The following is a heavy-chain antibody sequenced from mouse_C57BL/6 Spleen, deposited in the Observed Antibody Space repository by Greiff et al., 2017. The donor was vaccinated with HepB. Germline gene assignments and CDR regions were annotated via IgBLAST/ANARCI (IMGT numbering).Heavy chain of an antibody. V-gene: IGHV7-3*01. D-gene: IGHD1-1*01. CDR2: IRNKANGYTT. CDR3: ARFFAGYYGSSFPWYFDV. Sequence: EVKLMESGGGLVQPGGSLSLSCAASGFTFTDYYMSWVRQPPGKALEWVGFIRNKANGYTTEYSASVKGRFTISRDNSQSILYLQMNALRAEDSATYYCARFFAGYYGSSFPWYFDVWGTGTTVTVSS. J-gene: IGHJ1*03. CDR1: GFTFTDYY.